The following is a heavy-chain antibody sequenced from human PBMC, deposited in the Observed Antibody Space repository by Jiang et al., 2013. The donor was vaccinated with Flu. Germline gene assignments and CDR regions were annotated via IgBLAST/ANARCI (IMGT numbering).Heavy chain of an antibody. CDR2: MSYDGRRK. J-gene: IGHJ6*02. Sequence: VQLVESGGGVVQPGRSLRLSCVASGFTFSGFGMHWVRQSPGKGLEWVAVMSYDGRRKFYADSVKGRFTISRDNSNNALYLQMNSLRAGDTAIYYCAKVLRLNFYGMDVWGQGTTVTVSS. D-gene: IGHD3-16*01. CDR1: GFTFSGFG. CDR3: AKVLRLNFYGMDV. V-gene: IGHV3-30*18.